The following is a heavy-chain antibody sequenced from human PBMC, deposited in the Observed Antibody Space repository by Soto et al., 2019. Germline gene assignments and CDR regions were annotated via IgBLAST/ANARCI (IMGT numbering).Heavy chain of an antibody. CDR1: GYTFTSYD. J-gene: IGHJ6*03. V-gene: IGHV1-8*01. CDR2: MNPNSGNT. Sequence: ASVKVSCKASGYTFTSYDINWVRQATGQGLEWMGWMNPNSGNTGYAQKFQGRVNMTRNTSISTAYMELSSLRSEDTAVYYCARVESAYSNNEGYYYYYYMDVWGKGTTVTVSS. D-gene: IGHD4-4*01. CDR3: ARVESAYSNNEGYYYYYYMDV.